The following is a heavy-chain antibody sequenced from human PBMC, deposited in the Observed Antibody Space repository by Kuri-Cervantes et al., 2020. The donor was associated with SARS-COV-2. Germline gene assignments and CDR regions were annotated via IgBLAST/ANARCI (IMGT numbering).Heavy chain of an antibody. J-gene: IGHJ6*03. CDR3: ATTHGDRVRYYYYYMDV. Sequence: GESLKISCAGSGFIFSSYYMNWVRLAPGKRLEWVSIIYDDDTTDYADSVKGRFTISRDNAKNSLYLQMNSLRAEDTAVYYCATTHGDRVRYYYYYMDVWGKGTTVTVSS. CDR1: GFIFSSYY. V-gene: IGHV3-53*01. CDR2: IYDDDTT. D-gene: IGHD4-17*01.